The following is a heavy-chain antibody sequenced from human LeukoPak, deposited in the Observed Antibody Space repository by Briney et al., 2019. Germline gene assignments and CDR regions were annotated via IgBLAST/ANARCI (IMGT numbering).Heavy chain of an antibody. CDR1: RFTFSSYS. Sequence: GGSLRLSCVASRFTFSSYSMNWVRQAPGKGLEWVSSISSSSSYIYYADSVKGRFTISRDNAKNSLYLQMNSLRAEDTAVYYCARDKGSGSYYYFDYWGQGTLVTVSS. CDR2: ISSSSSYI. J-gene: IGHJ4*02. V-gene: IGHV3-21*01. D-gene: IGHD3-10*01. CDR3: ARDKGSGSYYYFDY.